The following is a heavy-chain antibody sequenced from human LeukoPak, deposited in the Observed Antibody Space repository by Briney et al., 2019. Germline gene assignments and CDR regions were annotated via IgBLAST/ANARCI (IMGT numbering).Heavy chain of an antibody. D-gene: IGHD2-2*01. J-gene: IGHJ4*02. CDR3: AGRGAPTSPGHY. V-gene: IGHV4-39*01. Sequence: SETLSLTCTVPVGSISRSGYYWNWVRQPPGKGLEWIGSISYSGTTYYNPALKSRVSISADTSQNQFSLKLNSVTAADTAVYYCAGRGAPTSPGHYWGQGTLVTVSS. CDR1: VGSISRSGYY. CDR2: ISYSGTT.